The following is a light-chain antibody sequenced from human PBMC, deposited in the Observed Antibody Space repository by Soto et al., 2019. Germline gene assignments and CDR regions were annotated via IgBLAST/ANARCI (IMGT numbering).Light chain of an antibody. Sequence: EIVMTQSPATLSVSPCEIATLSCRASQSVSSNLAWYQQKPGQAPRLLIYGASTRATGVPARFSGSGSGTEFTLTISSLQSEDFAVYYCQQFNVWPRTFGQGTKVDI. CDR3: QQFNVWPRT. CDR1: QSVSSN. J-gene: IGKJ1*01. V-gene: IGKV3-15*01. CDR2: GAS.